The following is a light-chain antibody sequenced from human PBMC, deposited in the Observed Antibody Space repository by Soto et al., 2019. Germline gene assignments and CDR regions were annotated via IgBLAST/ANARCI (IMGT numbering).Light chain of an antibody. V-gene: IGLV1-47*01. CDR2: KNN. CDR1: SSNIGSNY. J-gene: IGLJ3*02. CDR3: AAWDDTLSGVV. Sequence: QSVVTQPPSASGTPGQRVTISCSGSSSNIGSNYVYWYQHLPGTAPKVLIYKNNHRPSGVPDRFSGSKSDTSASLAISGLRSEYEAHYYCAAWDDTLSGVVFGGGTKLTVL.